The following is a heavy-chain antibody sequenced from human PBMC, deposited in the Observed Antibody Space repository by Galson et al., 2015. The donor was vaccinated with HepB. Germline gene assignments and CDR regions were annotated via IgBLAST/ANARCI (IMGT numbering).Heavy chain of an antibody. D-gene: IGHD3-10*01. CDR2: ISGSGGST. V-gene: IGHV3-23*01. J-gene: IGHJ4*02. CDR3: ARGIRSVSPLEY. CDR1: GFTFSTYA. Sequence: SLRLSCAASGFTFSTYAMSWVRQAPGKGLEWVSGISGSGGSTFYADSVKGRFTISRDNSKNTLYLQMNSLRAEDTAVYYCARGIRSVSPLEYWGQGTLVTVSS.